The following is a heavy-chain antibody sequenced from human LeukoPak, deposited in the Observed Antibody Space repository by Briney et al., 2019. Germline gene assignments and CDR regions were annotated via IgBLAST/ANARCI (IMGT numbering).Heavy chain of an antibody. CDR1: GFTFSSYE. D-gene: IGHD2-2*02. CDR3: ARDQGLYTPFGY. CDR2: ISSSGSTI. J-gene: IGHJ4*02. V-gene: IGHV3-48*03. Sequence: GGSLRLSCAASGFTFSSYEMNWVRQAPGKGLEWVSYISSSGSTIYYADSVKGRFTISRDNAKDSLYLQMNSLRAEDTAVYYCARDQGLYTPFGYWGQGTLVTVSS.